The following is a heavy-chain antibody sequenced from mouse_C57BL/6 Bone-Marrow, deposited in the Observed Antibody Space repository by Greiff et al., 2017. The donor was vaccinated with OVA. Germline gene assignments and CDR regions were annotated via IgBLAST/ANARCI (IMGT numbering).Heavy chain of an antibody. V-gene: IGHV5-17*01. CDR1: GFTFSDYG. Sequence: EVHLVESGGGLVKPGGSLKLSCAASGFTFSDYGMHWVRQAPEKGLEWVAYISSGSSTIYYADTVKGRFTISRDNAKNTLFLQMTSLRSEDTAMYYCATYSNYVFDYWGQGTTLTVSS. CDR3: ATYSNYVFDY. D-gene: IGHD2-5*01. J-gene: IGHJ2*01. CDR2: ISSGSSTI.